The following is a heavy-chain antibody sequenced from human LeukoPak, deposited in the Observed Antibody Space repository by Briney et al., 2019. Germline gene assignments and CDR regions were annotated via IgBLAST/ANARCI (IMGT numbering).Heavy chain of an antibody. Sequence: GASVKVSCKASGGTFTSYAISWVRQAPGQGLEWMGGIIPIFGTANYAQKFQGRVTITADESTSTAYMELSSLMSEDTAVYYCESKNSYDSSGYFTGAEYFQHWGQGTLVTVSS. V-gene: IGHV1-69*13. CDR3: ESKNSYDSSGYFTGAEYFQH. J-gene: IGHJ1*01. CDR1: GGTFTSYA. D-gene: IGHD3-22*01. CDR2: IIPIFGTA.